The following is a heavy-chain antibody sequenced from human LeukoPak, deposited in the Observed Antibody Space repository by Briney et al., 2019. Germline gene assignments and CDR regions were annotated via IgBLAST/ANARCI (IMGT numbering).Heavy chain of an antibody. CDR2: IYYSGST. Sequence: SETLSLTCTVSGGSISSYYWSWIRQPPGKGLKWIGYIYYSGSTNYNPSLKSRVTISVDTSKNQFSLKLSSVTAADTAVYYCAREVWGSGSYYSPSYYYYMDVWGKGTTVTVSS. D-gene: IGHD3-10*01. J-gene: IGHJ6*03. CDR1: GGSISSYY. CDR3: AREVWGSGSYYSPSYYYYMDV. V-gene: IGHV4-59*01.